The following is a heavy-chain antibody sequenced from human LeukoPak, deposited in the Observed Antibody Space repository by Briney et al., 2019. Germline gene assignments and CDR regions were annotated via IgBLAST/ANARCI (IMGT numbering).Heavy chain of an antibody. CDR2: IWYDGSNK. V-gene: IGHV3-33*01. CDR1: GFTFSSYG. CDR3: AREAPDYCSGGSCYSEAGDNRGSAEYYFDY. Sequence: SGGSLRLSCAASGFTFSSYGMHWVRQAPGKGLEWVAVIWYDGSNKYYADSVKGRFTISRDNSKNTLYLQMNSLRAEDTAVYYCAREAPDYCSGGSCYSEAGDNRGSAEYYFDYWGQGTLVTVSS. D-gene: IGHD2-15*01. J-gene: IGHJ4*02.